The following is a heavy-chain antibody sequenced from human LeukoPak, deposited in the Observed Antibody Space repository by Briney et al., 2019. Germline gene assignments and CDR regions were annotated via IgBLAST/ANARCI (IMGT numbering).Heavy chain of an antibody. Sequence: SGGSLRLSCAASGFTFSSYAMHWVRQAPGKGLEWVAVIPYDGRNKYYPDSVKGRFTISRDNSKNTLYLQMNSLRAENAAVYYCARNQLPSRDYGGNSGCGYWGQGTLVTVSS. CDR1: GFTFSSYA. CDR3: ARNQLPSRDYGGNSGCGY. D-gene: IGHD4-23*01. CDR2: IPYDGRNK. V-gene: IGHV3-30*01. J-gene: IGHJ4*02.